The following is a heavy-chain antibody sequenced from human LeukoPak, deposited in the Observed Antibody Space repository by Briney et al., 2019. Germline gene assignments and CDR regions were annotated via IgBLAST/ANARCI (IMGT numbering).Heavy chain of an antibody. V-gene: IGHV4-59*01. Sequence: SETLSLTCTVSGASIRSYYWSWIRQAPGKGLEWVGFISYSGYTSYSPSPKSRVAISVDTSKSQFSLRLTSMTAADTAIYYCARGRNDNGGMFFDSWAQGTLVTVSS. CDR3: ARGRNDNGGMFFDS. CDR2: ISYSGYT. CDR1: GASIRSYY. J-gene: IGHJ4*02. D-gene: IGHD4-23*01.